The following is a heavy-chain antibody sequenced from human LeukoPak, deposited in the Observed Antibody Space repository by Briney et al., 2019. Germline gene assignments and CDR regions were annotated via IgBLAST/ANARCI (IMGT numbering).Heavy chain of an antibody. V-gene: IGHV5-51*01. D-gene: IGHD3-10*01. Sequence: GESLKISCKGSGYSFTSYWIGWVRQMPGKGLEWMGIIYPGDSDTRYSPSFQGQVTISADKSISTAYLQWSSLKASDTAMYYCARGRRGSHGSGSYRPFDYWGQGTLVTVSS. CDR3: ARGRRGSHGSGSYRPFDY. CDR2: IYPGDSDT. J-gene: IGHJ4*02. CDR1: GYSFTSYW.